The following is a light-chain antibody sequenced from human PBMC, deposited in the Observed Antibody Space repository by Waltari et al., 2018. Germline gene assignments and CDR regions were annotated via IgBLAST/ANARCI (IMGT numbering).Light chain of an antibody. J-gene: IGKJ1*01. CDR2: DAY. CDR1: PSIGKY. V-gene: IGKV3-20*01. Sequence: DIVLTQFPGTLSLSAGERATLSCRASPSIGKYLAWYQLRPGQAPRLLIYDAYIRAAGIPDRFSGSGAGTDVSLTISRLEPEDFAMYYCQHYVRLPVTFGQGTKVEIK. CDR3: QHYVRLPVT.